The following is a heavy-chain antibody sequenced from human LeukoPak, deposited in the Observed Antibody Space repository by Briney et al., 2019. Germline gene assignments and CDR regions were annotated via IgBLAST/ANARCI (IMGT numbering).Heavy chain of an antibody. D-gene: IGHD6-13*01. CDR3: ARRYSSSWYAWRFDP. Sequence: SETLSLTCTVSGGSINNYYWSWIRQPAGKGLEWIGRIYTRGSTNYNPSLKSRVTISVDTSKNQFSLKLSSVTAADTAVYYCARRYSSSWYAWRFDPWGQGTLVTVSS. V-gene: IGHV4-4*07. CDR1: GGSINNYY. CDR2: IYTRGST. J-gene: IGHJ5*02.